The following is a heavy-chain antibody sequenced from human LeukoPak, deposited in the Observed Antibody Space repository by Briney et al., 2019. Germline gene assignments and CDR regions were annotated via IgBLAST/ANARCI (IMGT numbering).Heavy chain of an antibody. D-gene: IGHD6-19*01. J-gene: IGHJ4*02. CDR2: IYYSGST. V-gene: IGHV4-59*01. Sequence: PSETLSLTCTVSGGSISSYYWSWIRQPPGKGLEWIGYIYYSGSTNYNPSLKSRVTISVDTSKNQFSLKLSSVTAADTAVYYCARVSGWYFEGYYFDYWGQGTLVTVSS. CDR1: GGSISSYY. CDR3: ARVSGWYFEGYYFDY.